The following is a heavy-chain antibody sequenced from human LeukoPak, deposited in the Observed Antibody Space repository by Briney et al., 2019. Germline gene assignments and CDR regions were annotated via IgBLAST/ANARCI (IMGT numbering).Heavy chain of an antibody. V-gene: IGHV3-9*01. J-gene: IGHJ3*02. CDR1: GFTFDDYA. Sequence: GRSLRLSCAASGFTFDDYAMHWVRQAPGKGLEWVSGISWNSGSIGYADSVKGRFTISRDNAKNSLYLQMNSLRAEDTALYYCAKDIGSYGSAFDIWGQGTMVTVSS. CDR2: ISWNSGSI. D-gene: IGHD1-26*01. CDR3: AKDIGSYGSAFDI.